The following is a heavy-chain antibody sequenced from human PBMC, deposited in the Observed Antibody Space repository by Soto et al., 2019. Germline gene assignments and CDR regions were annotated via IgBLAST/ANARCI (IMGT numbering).Heavy chain of an antibody. Sequence: ESGGGVVQPGRSLRLSCAASGFTFSSYGMHWVRQAPGKGLEWVAVIWYDGSNKYYADSVKGRFTISRDNSKNTLYLQMNSLRAEDTAVYYCARDGSYYGMDVWGQGTTVTVSS. J-gene: IGHJ6*02. V-gene: IGHV3-33*01. CDR3: ARDGSYYGMDV. CDR2: IWYDGSNK. D-gene: IGHD1-26*01. CDR1: GFTFSSYG.